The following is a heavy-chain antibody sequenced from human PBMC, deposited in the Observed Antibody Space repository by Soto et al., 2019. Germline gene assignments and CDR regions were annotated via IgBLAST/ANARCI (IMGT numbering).Heavy chain of an antibody. CDR2: ISGSGGST. CDR3: AYLFDGSGSYYFFDY. Sequence: GGSLRLSCAASGFTFSSYAMSWVRQAPGKGLEWVSAISGSGGSTYYADSVKGRFTISRDNSKNTLYLQMNSLRAEDTAVYYCAYLFDGSGSYYFFDYWGQGTLVTVSS. J-gene: IGHJ4*02. V-gene: IGHV3-23*01. D-gene: IGHD3-10*01. CDR1: GFTFSSYA.